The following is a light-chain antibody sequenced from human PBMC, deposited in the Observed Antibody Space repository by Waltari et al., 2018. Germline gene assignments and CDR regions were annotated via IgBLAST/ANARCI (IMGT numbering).Light chain of an antibody. J-gene: IGLJ3*02. CDR1: SSDVGGYNL. V-gene: IGLV2-23*02. Sequence: QSAMTQPASVSGSPGQSIAIYCPGTSSDVGGYNLVPWYQQYPGKAPKLMIYEDTKLFSGVSNRFSGSKSGNTASLTISGLQAEDEADYYCCSYAGTTTFSWVFGGGTKLTVL. CDR3: CSYAGTTTFSWV. CDR2: EDT.